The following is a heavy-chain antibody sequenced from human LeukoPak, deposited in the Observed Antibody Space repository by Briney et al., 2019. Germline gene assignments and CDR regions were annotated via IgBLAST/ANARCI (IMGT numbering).Heavy chain of an antibody. CDR2: INSDGSST. Sequence: GGSLRLSCAASRFTFSSYWMHWVRQAPGKGLVGVSRINSDGSSTSYADSVKGRFTISRDNAKNTLYLQMNSLRAEDTAVYYCATSTYCSGGSCYSRTFQYWGQGTLVTVSS. D-gene: IGHD2-15*01. V-gene: IGHV3-74*01. J-gene: IGHJ4*02. CDR1: RFTFSSYW. CDR3: ATSTYCSGGSCYSRTFQY.